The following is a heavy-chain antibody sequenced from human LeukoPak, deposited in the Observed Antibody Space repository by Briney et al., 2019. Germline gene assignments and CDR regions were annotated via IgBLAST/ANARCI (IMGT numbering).Heavy chain of an antibody. V-gene: IGHV4-59*08. CDR2: IYYSGST. D-gene: IGHD2/OR15-2a*01. CDR3: ARRPTTAWGYHFDY. CDR1: GGSISSYY. Sequence: PSETLSLTCTVSGGSISSYYWSWIRQPPGKGLEWIGYIYYSGSTNYNPSLKSRVTISVDTSKNQFSLKLSSVTAADTAVYYCARRPTTAWGYHFDYWGQGTLVTVSS. J-gene: IGHJ4*02.